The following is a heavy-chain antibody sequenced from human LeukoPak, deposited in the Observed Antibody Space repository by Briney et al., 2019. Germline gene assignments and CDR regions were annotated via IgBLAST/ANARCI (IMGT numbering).Heavy chain of an antibody. CDR2: ICDSGST. V-gene: IGHV4-38-2*01. D-gene: IGHD2-15*01. CDR3: ARLFCSGGSCYPYYYSFMDI. CDR1: GYSISSGSF. J-gene: IGHJ6*03. Sequence: SETLSCTCAVSGYSISSGSFWGWIRQPPGKGLEWIANICDSGSTYYNPSLKSRVSISVDTHKNQFSLKLSSMTAADTAVYYCARLFCSGGSCYPYYYSFMDIWGK.